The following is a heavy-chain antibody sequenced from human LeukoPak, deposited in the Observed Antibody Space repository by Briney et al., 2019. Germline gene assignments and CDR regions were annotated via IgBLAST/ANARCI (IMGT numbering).Heavy chain of an antibody. CDR2: IYYSGST. V-gene: IGHV4-39*01. CDR3: ARRDYSGSGSSYPFDY. J-gene: IGHJ4*02. D-gene: IGHD3-10*01. Sequence: SETLSLTCTVSGGSISSSSYYWGWIRQPPGKGLEWIGSIYYSGSTYYNPSLKSRVTISVDTSKNQFSLKLSSVTAADTAVYYCARRDYSGSGSSYPFDYWGPGTLVTVSS. CDR1: GGSISSSSYY.